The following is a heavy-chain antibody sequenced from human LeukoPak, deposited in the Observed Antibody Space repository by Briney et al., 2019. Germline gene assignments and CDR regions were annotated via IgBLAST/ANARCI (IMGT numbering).Heavy chain of an antibody. V-gene: IGHV1-18*01. CDR3: ARDPSNTSGWKAWFDT. CDR1: GYSFVGYG. CDR2: FNPENGNT. D-gene: IGHD6-19*01. J-gene: IGHJ5*02. Sequence: ASVKVSCKASGYSFVGYGITWVRQAPGQGLEWMGWFNPENGNTNYAQKVQGRVTMTADTSTSTSYMELRSLRSDDTAVYYCARDPSNTSGWKAWFDTWGQGTLVTVSS.